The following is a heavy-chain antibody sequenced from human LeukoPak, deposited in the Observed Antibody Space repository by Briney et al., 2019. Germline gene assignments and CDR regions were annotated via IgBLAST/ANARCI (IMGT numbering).Heavy chain of an antibody. CDR1: GLTFSSFG. CDR2: ISYDGCNK. D-gene: IGHD1-26*01. J-gene: IGHJ4*02. CDR3: AKDPQVGATGAFYFDY. Sequence: GGSLRLSCAASGLTFSSFGMHWVRQAPGKGLEWVAVISYDGCNKYYADSVKGRFTISRDNSKNTLYLQMNSLRAEDTAVYYCAKDPQVGATGAFYFDYWGQGTLVTVSS. V-gene: IGHV3-30*18.